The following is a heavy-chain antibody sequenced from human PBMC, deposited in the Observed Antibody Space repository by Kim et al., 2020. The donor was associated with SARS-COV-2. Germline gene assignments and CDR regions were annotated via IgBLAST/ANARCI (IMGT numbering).Heavy chain of an antibody. J-gene: IGHJ4*02. D-gene: IGHD3-10*01. Sequence: YYADSVKGRFTISRDNSKNTLYLQMNSLRAEDTAVYYCAKDGFGELLVDYWGQGTLVTVSS. CDR3: AKDGFGELLVDY. V-gene: IGHV3-30*02.